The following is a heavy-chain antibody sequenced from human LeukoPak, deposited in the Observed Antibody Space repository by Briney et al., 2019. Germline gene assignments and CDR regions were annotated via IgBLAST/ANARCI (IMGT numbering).Heavy chain of an antibody. CDR3: ARSRRYDFWSGNWFDP. J-gene: IGHJ5*02. D-gene: IGHD3-3*01. CDR2: IYTSGST. Sequence: SETLSLTCTVSGGSISSYYWSWIRQPPGKGLEWIGYIYTSGSTNYNPSLKSRVTISVDTSKNQFSLKLSSVTAADTAVYYCARSRRYDFWSGNWFDPWGQGTLVTVSS. V-gene: IGHV4-4*09. CDR1: GGSISSYY.